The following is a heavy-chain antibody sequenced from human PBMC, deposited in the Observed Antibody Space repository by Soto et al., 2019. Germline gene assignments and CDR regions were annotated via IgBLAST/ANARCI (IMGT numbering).Heavy chain of an antibody. D-gene: IGHD3-9*01. CDR2: IIPIFGTA. J-gene: IGHJ6*02. V-gene: IGHV1-69*13. Sequence: ASVKVSCKASGYSFSIYGINWVRQAPGQGLEWMGGIIPIFGTANYAQKFQGRVTITADESTSTAYMELSSLRSEDTAVYYCARDPYDYDILTGPPTYYYYGMDVWGQGTTVTVSS. CDR1: GYSFSIYG. CDR3: ARDPYDYDILTGPPTYYYYGMDV.